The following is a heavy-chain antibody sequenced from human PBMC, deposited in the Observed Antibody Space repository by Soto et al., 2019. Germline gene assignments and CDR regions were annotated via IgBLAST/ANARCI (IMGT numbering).Heavy chain of an antibody. D-gene: IGHD6-19*01. J-gene: IGHJ4*02. Sequence: GGSVEVFCKASGLAFTSSALQLVRQARGQRLEWIGWIVVGSGNTNYAQKFQERVTITRDMSTSTAYMELSSLRSEDTAVYYCAASSGWYPNYYFDYWGQGTMVTVSS. CDR3: AASSGWYPNYYFDY. CDR1: GLAFTSSA. V-gene: IGHV1-58*01. CDR2: IVVGSGNT.